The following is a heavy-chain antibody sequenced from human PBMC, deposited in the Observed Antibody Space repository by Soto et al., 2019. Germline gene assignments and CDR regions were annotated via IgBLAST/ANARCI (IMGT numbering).Heavy chain of an antibody. J-gene: IGHJ5*02. CDR1: GYSFTNYG. D-gene: IGHD3-22*01. CDR3: AKVEDYFDSSGYNH. V-gene: IGHV1-18*04. Sequence: ASVKVSCKASGYSFTNYGITWVRQAPGQGLEWMGWISYNGNTNYAQNLQGRVTMTTDTSTNTAYMELRGLSSDDTAVYYFAKVEDYFDSSGYNHWGQGTLLTVS. CDR2: ISYNGNT.